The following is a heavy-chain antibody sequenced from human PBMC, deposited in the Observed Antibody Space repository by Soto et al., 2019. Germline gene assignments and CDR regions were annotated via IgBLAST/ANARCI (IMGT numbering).Heavy chain of an antibody. J-gene: IGHJ4*02. CDR1: GVAISRGYY. V-gene: IGHV4-38-2*02. Sequence: XETLALTCSVAGVAISRGYYWTWIRQPPGKGLEWIGSIYPSVSSYHNPSLTTRLRLSIDTSKNQFTLNLTSVTAADTALFFWAREKVGTTVFGNWGQGIQVPVSS. D-gene: IGHD1-1*01. CDR2: IYPSVSS. CDR3: AREKVGTTVFGN.